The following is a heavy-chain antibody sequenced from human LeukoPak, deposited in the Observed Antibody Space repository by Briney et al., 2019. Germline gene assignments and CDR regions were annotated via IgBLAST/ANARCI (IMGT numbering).Heavy chain of an antibody. CDR1: GFYYNNYG. J-gene: IGHJ4*02. Sequence: GGTLRLSCVASGFYYNNYGMNWVRQAPGKGLEWVAGITANSAGRYYADSVQGRFTISRDNSKSTVYLQVDSLRAEDTALYYCARDDGWIQFNFWGQGTLVTVSS. V-gene: IGHV3-23*01. CDR2: ITANSAGR. CDR3: ARDDGWIQFNF. D-gene: IGHD5-18*01.